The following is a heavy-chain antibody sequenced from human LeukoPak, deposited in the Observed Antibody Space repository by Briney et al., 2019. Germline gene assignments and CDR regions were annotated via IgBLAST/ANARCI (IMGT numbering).Heavy chain of an antibody. Sequence: PGRSLRLSCAASGFTFSSYAMHWVRQAPGKGLEWVAVISYDGSNKYYADSVKGRFTISRDNSKNTLYLQMNSLRAEDTAVYYCARVTGRRYSSSFIGGGAFDIWGQGTMVTVSS. CDR1: GFTFSSYA. D-gene: IGHD6-13*01. CDR2: ISYDGSNK. V-gene: IGHV3-30-3*01. CDR3: ARVTGRRYSSSFIGGGAFDI. J-gene: IGHJ3*02.